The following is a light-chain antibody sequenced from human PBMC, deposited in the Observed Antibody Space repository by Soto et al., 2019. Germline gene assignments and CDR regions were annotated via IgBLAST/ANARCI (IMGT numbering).Light chain of an antibody. V-gene: IGLV1-44*01. Sequence: SVLTQPPSVSGAPRQRGSISCSGGRSNIGINAVDWYHQLPGTAPKVLIYANNQRPSGVPDRFSGSKSGTSASLAINGLQSDDEAHYYCAAWDDSLNGLVFGGGTKVTVL. J-gene: IGLJ2*01. CDR2: ANN. CDR1: RSNIGINA. CDR3: AAWDDSLNGLV.